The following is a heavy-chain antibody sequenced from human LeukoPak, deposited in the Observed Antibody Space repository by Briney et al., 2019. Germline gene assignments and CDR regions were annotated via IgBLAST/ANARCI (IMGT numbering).Heavy chain of an antibody. J-gene: IGHJ5*02. V-gene: IGHV4-59*01. Sequence: PSETLSLTCTVSGGSISSYYWSWIRQPPGKGLEWIGYIYYSGTTNYNPSLKSRVTISVDTSKNQFSLKLSSVTAADTAVYYCARGAVVAATGWFDPWGQGTLVTVSS. CDR1: GGSISSYY. CDR3: ARGAVVAATGWFDP. CDR2: IYYSGTT. D-gene: IGHD2-15*01.